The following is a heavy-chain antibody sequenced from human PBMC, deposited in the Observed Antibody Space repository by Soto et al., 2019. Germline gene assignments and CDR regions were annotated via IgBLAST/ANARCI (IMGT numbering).Heavy chain of an antibody. Sequence: SETLSLTCTVSGGSISSSSYYWGWIRQPPGKGLEWIGSIYYSGSTYYNPSLKSRVTISVDTSKNQFSLKLSSVTAADTAVYYCARHNVGYNWDYYYGMDVWGQGTTVTV. J-gene: IGHJ6*02. CDR3: ARHNVGYNWDYYYGMDV. CDR2: IYYSGST. D-gene: IGHD5-12*01. CDR1: GGSISSSSYY. V-gene: IGHV4-39*01.